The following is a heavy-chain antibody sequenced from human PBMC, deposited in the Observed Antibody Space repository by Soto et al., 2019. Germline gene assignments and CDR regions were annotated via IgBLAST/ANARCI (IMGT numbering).Heavy chain of an antibody. J-gene: IGHJ6*02. CDR2: IYYSGST. CDR1: GGSISSGDYY. CDR3: ARDWGYSNPSGRYYYYGMDV. V-gene: IGHV4-30-4*01. D-gene: IGHD4-4*01. Sequence: KSSETLSLTCTVSGGSISSGDYYWSWIRQPPGKGLEWIGYIYYSGSTYYNPSLKSRVTISVDTSKNQFSLKLSSVTAADTAVYYCARDWGYSNPSGRYYYYGMDVWGQGTTVTVSS.